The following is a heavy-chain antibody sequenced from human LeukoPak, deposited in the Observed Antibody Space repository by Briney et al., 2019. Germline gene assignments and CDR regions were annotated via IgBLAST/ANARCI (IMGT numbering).Heavy chain of an antibody. Sequence: HAGGSLRLSCAASGFTFSGYAMSWVRQAPGKGLEWVSAISGSGGSTYYADSVKGRFTISRDNSKNTLYLQMNSLRAEDTAVYYCVSITMIVVVIDYWGQGTLVTVSS. CDR1: GFTFSGYA. D-gene: IGHD3-22*01. J-gene: IGHJ4*02. CDR2: ISGSGGST. CDR3: VSITMIVVVIDY. V-gene: IGHV3-23*01.